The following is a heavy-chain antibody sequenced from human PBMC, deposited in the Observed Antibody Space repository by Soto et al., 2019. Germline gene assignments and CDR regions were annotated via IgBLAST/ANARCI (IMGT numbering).Heavy chain of an antibody. D-gene: IGHD6-19*01. J-gene: IGHJ6*02. CDR3: AKDGIAVDIMGPNYYYYYGMDV. CDR1: GFTFSSYG. V-gene: IGHV3-30*18. Sequence: QVQLVESGGGVVQPGRSLRLSCAASGFTFSSYGMHWVRQAPGKGLEWVAVISYDGSNKYYADSVKGRFTISRDNSKXXLYLQMNSLRAEDTAVYYCAKDGIAVDIMGPNYYYYYGMDVWGQGTTVTVSS. CDR2: ISYDGSNK.